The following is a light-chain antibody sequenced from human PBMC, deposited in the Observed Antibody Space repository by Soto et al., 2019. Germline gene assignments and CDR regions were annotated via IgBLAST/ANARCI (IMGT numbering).Light chain of an antibody. CDR1: QNVNIW. V-gene: IGKV1-5*03. J-gene: IGKJ2*01. Sequence: DIQVTQSPSTLSAFVGDRVILTCRASQNVNIWLAWYQQRPRKAPKLLIYKTSSLESGVPSRFSGSGSGTEFTLTISSLETDDFGTYFCLQYNSLPYTFVQGTKV. CDR2: KTS. CDR3: LQYNSLPYT.